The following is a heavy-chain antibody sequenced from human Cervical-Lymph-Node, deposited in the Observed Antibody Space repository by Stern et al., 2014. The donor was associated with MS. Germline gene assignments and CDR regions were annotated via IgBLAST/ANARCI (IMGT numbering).Heavy chain of an antibody. CDR3: ARGGAVTSSEYYFDY. CDR1: GFTFSYHA. D-gene: IGHD4-17*01. J-gene: IGHJ4*02. V-gene: IGHV3-30*01. CDR2: ISYDGSDN. Sequence: VQLVESGGGVVQPGRSLRLSCAASGFTFSYHAMHWVRQAPGTGLEWVAVISYDGSDNYYAGSVKGRFTLSRDNSKNTLYLQMNSLRAEDTAVYYCARGGAVTSSEYYFDYWGQGTLVTVSS.